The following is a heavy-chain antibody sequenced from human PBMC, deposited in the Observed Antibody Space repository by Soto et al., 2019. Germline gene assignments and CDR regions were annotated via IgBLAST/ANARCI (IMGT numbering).Heavy chain of an antibody. D-gene: IGHD3-22*01. CDR2: IYPGDSDT. Sequence: RESLKISCKGSGYSFTSYWIGWVRQMPGKGLEWMGIIYPGDSDTRYSPSFQGQVTISADKSISTAYLQWSSLKASDTAMYYCARQLDSSGYDWAIWGRGTMVNVS. J-gene: IGHJ3*02. CDR3: ARQLDSSGYDWAI. V-gene: IGHV5-51*01. CDR1: GYSFTSYW.